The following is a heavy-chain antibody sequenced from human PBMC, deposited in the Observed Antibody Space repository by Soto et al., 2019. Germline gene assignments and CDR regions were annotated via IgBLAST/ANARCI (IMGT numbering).Heavy chain of an antibody. J-gene: IGHJ4*02. D-gene: IGHD1-20*01. CDR2: IWYDGSIK. CDR1: GFTFSSHG. V-gene: IGHV3-33*01. Sequence: QVQLVESGGGVVQPGRSLRLSCAASGFTFSSHGMHWVRQAPGKGLEWMAVIWYDGSIKYYADSVKGRFTISRDNSKNTLYLQMNSLRAEDTAVYYCARQDGITGTTGDWGQGTLVTVSS. CDR3: ARQDGITGTTGD.